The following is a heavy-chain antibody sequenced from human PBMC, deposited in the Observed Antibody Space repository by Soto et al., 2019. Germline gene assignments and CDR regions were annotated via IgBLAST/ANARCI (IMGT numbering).Heavy chain of an antibody. Sequence: EVQLVESGGGLVEPGGSLSLSWAASGFTLSTHWMSCVRQAPVKGLEWVANIKGDGSENSYVDSVKGRYTISTDNAKNTLYLQMDSLRAEDTAVYYCARIAYGYYRHFDYWGQGTLVTVSS. V-gene: IGHV3-7*01. J-gene: IGHJ4*02. CDR3: ARIAYGYYRHFDY. CDR1: GFTLSTHW. D-gene: IGHD4-17*01. CDR2: IKGDGSEN.